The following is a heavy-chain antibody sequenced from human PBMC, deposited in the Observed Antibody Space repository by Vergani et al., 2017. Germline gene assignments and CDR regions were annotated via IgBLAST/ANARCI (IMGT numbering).Heavy chain of an antibody. CDR1: GISFSNYT. J-gene: IGHJ6*02. V-gene: IGHV3-21*02. Sequence: EAQLVESGGGAVEPGGSLRLSCTASGISFSNYTINWVRQAPGKGLEWVASISSSSAYIDYVDSIKGRFTISRDNAKRSVFLQMNSLRAEDTAVYYCARTGEWMRSNNGPPDYVFALDVWGQGTTVIVSS. D-gene: IGHD3-10*01. CDR3: ARTGEWMRSNNGPPDYVFALDV. CDR2: ISSSSAYI.